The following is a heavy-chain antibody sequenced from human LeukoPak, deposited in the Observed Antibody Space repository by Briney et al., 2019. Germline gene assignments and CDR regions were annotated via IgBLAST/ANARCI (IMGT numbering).Heavy chain of an antibody. CDR1: GFTVTTNA. Sequence: PGGSLRVSCAASGFTVTTNAMSWVRQALGRGLEWVSGIGGDGRTHYADSVRGRFSIFRDNSKNTVYLQMNSLRDDDTAVYHCAKDLSWWAAVDFWGQGMLVTVSS. J-gene: IGHJ4*02. V-gene: IGHV3-23*01. D-gene: IGHD2-8*02. CDR2: IGGDGRT. CDR3: AKDLSWWAAVDF.